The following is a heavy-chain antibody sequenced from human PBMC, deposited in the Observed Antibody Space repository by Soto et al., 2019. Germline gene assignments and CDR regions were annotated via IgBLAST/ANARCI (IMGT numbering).Heavy chain of an antibody. J-gene: IGHJ4*02. CDR2: IKRKTDGGTT. Sequence: GGSLRLSCAASGFTFSNAWMSWVRQAPGKGLEWVGRIKRKTDGGTTDYAAPVKGRFTISRDDSKNTLYLQMNSLKTDDTAVYYCTKDGPLNKHWGQGTLVTVSS. V-gene: IGHV3-15*01. CDR1: GFTFSNAW. CDR3: TKDGPLNKH.